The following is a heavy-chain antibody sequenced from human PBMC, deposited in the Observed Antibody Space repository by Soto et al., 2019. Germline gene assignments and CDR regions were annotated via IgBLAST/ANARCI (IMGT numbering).Heavy chain of an antibody. CDR3: TWANWYSEY. Sequence: QVQLQESGPGLVKPSETLSLTCTVSGGSISNHYWSWIRQPPGKGLEWIGYIYYNGNTNYNPSLKGRVTMSVDTSKNQISLKLSSETAADTAVYYCTWANWYSEYWGQGTLVTVSS. D-gene: IGHD7-27*01. J-gene: IGHJ4*02. CDR1: GGSISNHY. V-gene: IGHV4-59*11. CDR2: IYYNGNT.